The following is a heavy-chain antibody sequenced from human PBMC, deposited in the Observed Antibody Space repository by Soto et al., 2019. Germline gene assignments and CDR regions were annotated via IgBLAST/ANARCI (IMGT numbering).Heavy chain of an antibody. D-gene: IGHD2-8*02. J-gene: IGHJ5*02. CDR3: ARGYCTATICDPWFDP. V-gene: IGHV5-51*01. Sequence: GESLKISCQGSGYAFSSYWIAWVRQMPGKGLEWMGIIYPGDSDTRYSPSFQGQVTISVDKSITTAYLLWSSLKASDTAMYYCARGYCTATICDPWFDPWGQGTLVTVSS. CDR2: IYPGDSDT. CDR1: GYAFSSYW.